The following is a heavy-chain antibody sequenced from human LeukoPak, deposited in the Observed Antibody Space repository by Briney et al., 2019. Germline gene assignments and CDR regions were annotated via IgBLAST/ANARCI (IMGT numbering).Heavy chain of an antibody. CDR1: GGSISGSY. J-gene: IGHJ4*02. Sequence: SETLSLTCTVSGGSISGSYLSWIRQPPGKGLEWIAYMYNSGSTNYNPSLKSRVTISIDTSKNQFSLKLSSLTAADTAIYYCARGIESYGDYGYWGQGILVTVSP. D-gene: IGHD4-17*01. CDR3: ARGIESYGDYGY. V-gene: IGHV4-59*01. CDR2: MYNSGST.